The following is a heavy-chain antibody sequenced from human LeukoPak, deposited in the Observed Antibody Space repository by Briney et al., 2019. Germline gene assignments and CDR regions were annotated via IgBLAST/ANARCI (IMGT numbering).Heavy chain of an antibody. Sequence: ASVTVSFKASGYTFTSYDINWVRQATGQGLEWMGWMNPNSGNTGYAQKFQGRVTMTRNTSISTAYMELSSLRSEDTAVYYCARGGYYDSSGYYYVALFDYWGQGTLVTVSS. CDR2: MNPNSGNT. D-gene: IGHD3-22*01. CDR1: GYTFTSYD. CDR3: ARGGYYDSSGYYYVALFDY. V-gene: IGHV1-8*01. J-gene: IGHJ4*02.